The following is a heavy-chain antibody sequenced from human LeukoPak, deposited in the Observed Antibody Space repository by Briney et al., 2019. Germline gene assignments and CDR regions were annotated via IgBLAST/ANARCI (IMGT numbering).Heavy chain of an antibody. CDR2: ISSSGSTI. Sequence: GGSLRLSCAASGFTFSDYFMSWIRQAPGKGLEWVSYISSSGSTIYYADSVKGRFTISRDNAKNSLYLQMNSLRAEDTAVYYCAKDPPRGYSGYDSSHWGQGTLVTVSS. CDR3: AKDPPRGYSGYDSSH. J-gene: IGHJ4*02. D-gene: IGHD5-12*01. V-gene: IGHV3-11*01. CDR1: GFTFSDYF.